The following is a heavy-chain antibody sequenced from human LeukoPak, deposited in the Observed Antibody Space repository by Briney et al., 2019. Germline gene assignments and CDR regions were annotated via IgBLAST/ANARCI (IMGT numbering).Heavy chain of an antibody. V-gene: IGHV1-46*01. J-gene: IGHJ5*02. CDR3: ARDNSVEDTAWWFDP. Sequence: ASVKVSCKAFGYTFTSNYMHWVRQAPGQGPEWMGVISPSGGSTTYAQKFQGRVTMTRDTSTSTDYMELSSLRSEDTAVYYCARDNSVEDTAWWFDPWGQGTLVTVSS. CDR1: GYTFTSNY. D-gene: IGHD4-23*01. CDR2: ISPSGGST.